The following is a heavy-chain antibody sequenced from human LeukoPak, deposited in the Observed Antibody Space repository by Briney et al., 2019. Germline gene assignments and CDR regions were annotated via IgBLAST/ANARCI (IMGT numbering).Heavy chain of an antibody. CDR3: ARTVAATLNWFDP. CDR1: GGSFSGYY. Sequence: SETLSLTCAVYGGSFSGYYWSWIRQPPGKGLEWIGEINHSGSTNYNPSLKSRVTISVDTSKNQFSLKLSSVTAADTAVYYCARTVAATLNWFDPWGQGTLVTVSS. V-gene: IGHV4-34*01. CDR2: INHSGST. D-gene: IGHD2-15*01. J-gene: IGHJ5*02.